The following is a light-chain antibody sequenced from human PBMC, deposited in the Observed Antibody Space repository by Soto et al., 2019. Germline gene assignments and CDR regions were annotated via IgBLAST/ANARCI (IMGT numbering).Light chain of an antibody. J-gene: IGLJ1*01. CDR2: DVD. V-gene: IGLV2-11*01. Sequence: QSALTQPRSVSGSPGQSVTISCTGTSSDVGNYNYVSWFQQYPGKAPKLMIYDVDKRPSGVPDRSSGSKSGNTASLTISGLQADDEADYYCCSYAGSYTLYAFGTGTKLTVL. CDR3: CSYAGSYTLYA. CDR1: SSDVGNYNY.